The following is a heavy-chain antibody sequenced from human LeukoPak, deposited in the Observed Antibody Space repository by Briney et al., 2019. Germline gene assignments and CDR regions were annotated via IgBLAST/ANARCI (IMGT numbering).Heavy chain of an antibody. CDR3: ARDRNYYYMDV. CDR1: SFTFISNS. V-gene: IGHV3-21*01. J-gene: IGHJ6*03. CDR2: NSSSTSYI. Sequence: GGSLRLSCAASSFTFISNSMNWVRQAQGQGLEGVSSNSSSTSYIYYADSVKGRFTISRDNAKNSLYLQMNSLRAEDTAVYYCARDRNYYYMDVWGKGTTVTVSS.